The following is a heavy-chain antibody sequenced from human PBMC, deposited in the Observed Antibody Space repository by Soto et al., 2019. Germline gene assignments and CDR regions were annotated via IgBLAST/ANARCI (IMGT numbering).Heavy chain of an antibody. V-gene: IGHV2-5*02. CDR2: LYWDDDK. CDR1: GFSLSTTRVG. J-gene: IGHJ4*02. CDR3: AHSKTSGMRYYFVY. Sequence: QITLKESGPTLVKPTQTLTLTCTFSGFSLSTTRVGVGWIRQPPGEALEWLALLYWDDDKLYSPSLKRRLTITKYTSKNQVVLTLPNMDPVDTATYYCAHSKTSGMRYYFVYWGQGTLVTGSS.